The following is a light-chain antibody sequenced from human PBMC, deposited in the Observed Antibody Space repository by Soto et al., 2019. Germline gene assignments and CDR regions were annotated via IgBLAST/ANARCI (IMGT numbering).Light chain of an antibody. CDR1: SSDVGSYNL. V-gene: IGLV2-23*03. Sequence: QSVLTQPASVSGSPGQSITICCTGTSSDVGSYNLVSWYQQHPGKAPKLMIYEGSKRPSGVSNRFSGSKSGNTASLTISGLQAEDEADYYCCSYASSSTFWVFGGGTKLTVL. CDR3: CSYASSSTFWV. J-gene: IGLJ3*02. CDR2: EGS.